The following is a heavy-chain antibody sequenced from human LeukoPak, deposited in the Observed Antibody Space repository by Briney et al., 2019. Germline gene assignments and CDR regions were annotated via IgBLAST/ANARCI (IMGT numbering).Heavy chain of an antibody. CDR1: GFTFSSYA. CDR3: ARGSHNWNDFDY. Sequence: PGGSLRLSCAASGFTFSSYAMHWVRQAPGKGLEYVSAISSNGGSTYYANSVKGRFTISRDNSKNTLYLQMGSLRAEDMAVYYCARGSHNWNDFDYWGQGTLVTVSS. CDR2: ISSNGGST. V-gene: IGHV3-64*01. D-gene: IGHD1-1*01. J-gene: IGHJ4*02.